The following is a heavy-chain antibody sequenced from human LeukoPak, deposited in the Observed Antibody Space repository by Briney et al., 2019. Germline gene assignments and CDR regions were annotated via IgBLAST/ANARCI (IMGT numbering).Heavy chain of an antibody. CDR3: AKDSRYSGSYDY. Sequence: GGSLRLSCAASGFTFSSYGMSWVRQAPGKGLEWVSAISGSGGSTYYADSVKGRFTISRDNSKNTLYLQMNSLRAEDTAVYYCAKDSRYSGSYDYWGQGTLVTVSS. D-gene: IGHD1-26*01. CDR1: GFTFSSYG. V-gene: IGHV3-23*01. J-gene: IGHJ4*02. CDR2: ISGSGGST.